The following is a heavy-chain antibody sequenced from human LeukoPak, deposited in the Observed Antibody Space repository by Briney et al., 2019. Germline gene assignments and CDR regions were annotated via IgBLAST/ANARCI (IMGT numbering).Heavy chain of an antibody. Sequence: GGSLRLSCAASGFALSSYGMHWVRQAPGEGLEWVSSISCSGTYIYYAASLKGRFTIPRDNAKNSLYLQMNSLRAEDTAVYYCARDPYYDFWSDYGTEASDIWGQGTMVTVSS. V-gene: IGHV3-21*01. J-gene: IGHJ3*02. D-gene: IGHD3-3*01. CDR1: GFALSSYG. CDR3: ARDPYYDFWSDYGTEASDI. CDR2: ISCSGTYI.